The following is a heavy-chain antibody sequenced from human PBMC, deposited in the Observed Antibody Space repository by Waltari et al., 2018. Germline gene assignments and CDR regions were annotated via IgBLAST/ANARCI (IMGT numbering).Heavy chain of an antibody. J-gene: IGHJ4*02. Sequence: QVQLVQSGAEVKKPGASVKVSCKAAGYTCTSYAMHWVRQAPGQRLEWMGWINAGNGNTKYSPKFQGRVTITRDTSASTAYMELSSLRSEDTAVYYCARDFDWLSATDYWGQGTLVTVSS. CDR1: GYTCTSYA. CDR3: ARDFDWLSATDY. CDR2: INAGNGNT. V-gene: IGHV1-3*01. D-gene: IGHD3-9*01.